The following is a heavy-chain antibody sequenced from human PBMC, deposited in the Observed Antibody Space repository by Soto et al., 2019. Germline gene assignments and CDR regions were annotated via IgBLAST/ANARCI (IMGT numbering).Heavy chain of an antibody. J-gene: IGHJ4*02. Sequence: WTLSLSCAASGFTFSSFAMKWVSQAPGKGLDWVSAISGSGGSTYSADSVKGRFTISRDNSKNTLYLQMSSLRAEDTAVYYCARRFSAGKGCPQDFGGQGSLVTDS. D-gene: IGHD6-13*01. CDR2: ISGSGGST. CDR3: ARRFSAGKGCPQDF. V-gene: IGHV3-23*01. CDR1: GFTFSSFA.